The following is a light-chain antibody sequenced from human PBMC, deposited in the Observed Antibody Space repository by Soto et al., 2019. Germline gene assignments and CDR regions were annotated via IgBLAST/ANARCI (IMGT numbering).Light chain of an antibody. CDR3: QQYGSSPPYT. CDR1: QSVSSIY. V-gene: IGKV3-20*01. J-gene: IGKJ2*01. CDR2: GAS. Sequence: EIVLTQSPGTLSLSPGERATLSCRARQSVSSIYLAWYQQKPGQAPRLLIYGASSRATGIPDRFSGSGSGTDFTLTISRLEPDDFAVYYCQQYGSSPPYTFGQGTKLEIK.